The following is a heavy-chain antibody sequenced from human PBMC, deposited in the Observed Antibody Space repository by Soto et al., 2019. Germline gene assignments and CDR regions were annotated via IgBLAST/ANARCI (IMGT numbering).Heavy chain of an antibody. Sequence: QVQLQESGPGLVKPSETLSLTCTVSGDSVSSGSYYWSWIRQPPGKGLEWIGYMYYSGSTNYNPSLTSRVTTSIDTPKNQFSLKLSSVTAADTAVYYCARGGGNSARDAFDIWGQGTMVTVSP. D-gene: IGHD2-21*02. CDR2: MYYSGST. CDR1: GDSVSSGSYY. V-gene: IGHV4-61*01. J-gene: IGHJ3*02. CDR3: ARGGGNSARDAFDI.